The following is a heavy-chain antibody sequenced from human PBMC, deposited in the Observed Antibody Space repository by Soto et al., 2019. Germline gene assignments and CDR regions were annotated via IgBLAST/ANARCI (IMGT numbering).Heavy chain of an antibody. CDR3: ARWGTTWGFDG. V-gene: IGHV3-30*19. CDR2: TSYDGSNK. Sequence: QVQLVESGGGVVQPGTSLRLSCVGSGFTFRSYVIHWVRQAPGKGLEWVALTSYDGSNKYYDDSVKGRFTFSRDNSRNTVDLQMYSLSLEDTALYYCARWGTTWGFDGWGQGTLVAVSS. CDR1: GFTFRSYV. D-gene: IGHD1-1*01. J-gene: IGHJ4*02.